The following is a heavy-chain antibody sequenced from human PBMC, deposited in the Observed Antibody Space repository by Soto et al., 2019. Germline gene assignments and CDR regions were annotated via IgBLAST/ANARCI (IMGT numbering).Heavy chain of an antibody. Sequence: GASVKVSCKASGYTFTSYYMHWVRQAPGQGLEWMGIINPSGGSTSYAQKFQGRVTMTRDTSTSTVYMELSSLRSEDTAVYYCARSPGYSSSRHTPTGYWGQGTLVTVSS. V-gene: IGHV1-46*01. CDR1: GYTFTSYY. CDR2: INPSGGST. CDR3: ARSPGYSSSRHTPTGY. J-gene: IGHJ4*02. D-gene: IGHD6-13*01.